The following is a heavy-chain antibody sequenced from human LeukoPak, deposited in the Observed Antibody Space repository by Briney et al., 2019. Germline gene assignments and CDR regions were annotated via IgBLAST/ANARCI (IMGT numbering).Heavy chain of an antibody. CDR3: ARRYSSSWYFDY. Sequence: PSETLSLACTVSGYSINSGYHWGWIRLPPGKGLEWIGTTYHSGSTYYNPSLNSRVTISVDTSKNEFSLKVSSVTAADTAVYYCARRYSSSWYFDYWGQGTLVTVSS. V-gene: IGHV4-38-2*02. D-gene: IGHD6-13*01. CDR2: TYHSGST. J-gene: IGHJ4*02. CDR1: GYSINSGYH.